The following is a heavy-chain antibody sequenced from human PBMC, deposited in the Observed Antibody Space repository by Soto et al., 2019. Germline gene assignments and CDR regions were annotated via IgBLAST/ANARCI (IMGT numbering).Heavy chain of an antibody. CDR2: IWYDGSDK. Sequence: GGSLRLSCAASGFTLSSNGMPWARQAPGKGLEWVAFIWYDGSDKYYADSVKGRFTISRDNSKNTLYLQMNSLRAEDTAVYYCARDRYPNYPPDAFDIWGQGTLVTV. D-gene: IGHD4-4*01. V-gene: IGHV3-33*01. J-gene: IGHJ3*02. CDR3: ARDRYPNYPPDAFDI. CDR1: GFTLSSNG.